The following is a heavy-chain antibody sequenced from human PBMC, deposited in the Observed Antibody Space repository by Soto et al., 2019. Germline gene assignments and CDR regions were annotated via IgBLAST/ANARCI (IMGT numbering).Heavy chain of an antibody. CDR3: AKDLTGDWDAFDI. J-gene: IGHJ3*02. CDR2: ISYDGSNK. D-gene: IGHD7-27*01. V-gene: IGHV3-30*18. Sequence: QVQLVESGGGVVQPGRSLRLSCAASGLTFSSYGMHWVRQAPGKGLEWVAVISYDGSNKYYADSVKGRFTISRDNSKNTLYMQMNSLRAEDTAVYYGAKDLTGDWDAFDIWGQGTMVTVSS. CDR1: GLTFSSYG.